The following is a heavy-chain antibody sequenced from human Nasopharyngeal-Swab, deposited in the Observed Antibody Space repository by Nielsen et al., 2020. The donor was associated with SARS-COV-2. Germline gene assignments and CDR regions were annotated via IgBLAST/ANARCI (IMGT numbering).Heavy chain of an antibody. D-gene: IGHD3-22*01. J-gene: IGHJ5*02. CDR3: ARVGYYDSSPLGS. V-gene: IGHV4-4*02. CDR2: IYHRGST. Sequence: SETLSLTCAVSGGSISSSNWWSWVRQPPGKGLEWIGEIYHRGSTNYNPSLKSRVTISVDKSKNQFSLKLSSVTAADTAVYYCARVGYYDSSPLGSWGQGTLVTVSS. CDR1: GGSISSSNW.